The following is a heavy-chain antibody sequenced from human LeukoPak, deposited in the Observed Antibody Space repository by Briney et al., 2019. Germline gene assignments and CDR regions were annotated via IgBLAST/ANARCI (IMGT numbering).Heavy chain of an antibody. CDR1: GFTFSSHC. V-gene: IGHV3-7*01. CDR3: AREIEDITTLGVVIVGWLDP. Sequence: PGGSLRLSCAASGFTFSSHCMSWLRQAPGRGLEWVANTKQDGSEKSYVDSVRGRFTISRDNAKSSLYLEMNSLRAEDTAVYYCAREIEDITTLGVVIVGWLDPWGQGTLVTVSS. D-gene: IGHD3-3*01. CDR2: TKQDGSEK. J-gene: IGHJ5*02.